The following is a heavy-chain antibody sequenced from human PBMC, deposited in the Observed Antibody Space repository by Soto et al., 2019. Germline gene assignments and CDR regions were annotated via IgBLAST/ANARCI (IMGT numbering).Heavy chain of an antibody. J-gene: IGHJ6*02. Sequence: QVQLVQSGAEVKKPGASVKVSCKASGYTLTTFVMHWVRQAPGPAVEWMGVINPGYPAGRSTTYAQKFQGRVTMTTDTSTSTVYMEPSRVRCDDTAVFYCAREAIVAGATTGMDVWGQWTTVTVSS. CDR3: AREAIVAGATTGMDV. D-gene: IGHD1-26*01. CDR2: INPGYPAGRST. CDR1: GYTLTTFV. V-gene: IGHV1-46*01.